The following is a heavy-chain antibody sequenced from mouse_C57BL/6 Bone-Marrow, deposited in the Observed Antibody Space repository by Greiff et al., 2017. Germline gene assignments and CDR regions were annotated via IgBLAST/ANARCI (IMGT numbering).Heavy chain of an antibody. D-gene: IGHD2-4*01. V-gene: IGHV1-81*01. J-gene: IGHJ3*01. Sequence: QVQLKQSGAELARPGASVKLSCKASGYTFTSYGISWVKQRTGQGLEWIGEIYPRSGNPYSNEKFNGKGTLTADKSSSTAYMELRSLTSEDSAVYFCARTVRRSHYECDATYWGQGTLVTVSA. CDR1: GYTFTSYG. CDR2: IYPRSGNP. CDR3: ARTVRRSHYECDATY.